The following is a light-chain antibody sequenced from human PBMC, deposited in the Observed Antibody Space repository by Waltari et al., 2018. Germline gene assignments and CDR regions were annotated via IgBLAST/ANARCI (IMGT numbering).Light chain of an antibody. CDR3: QSYDSSLSGYV. CDR1: SSNIGAGYD. CDR2: GNS. J-gene: IGLJ1*01. V-gene: IGLV1-40*01. Sequence: QSVLTQPPSVSGAPGQRVTISCTGRSSNIGAGYDVPWYQPLPGTAPKLIIYGNSNRPSGFPDRFSGSKSGTSASLAITGLQAEDEADYYCQSYDSSLSGYVFGTGTKVTVL.